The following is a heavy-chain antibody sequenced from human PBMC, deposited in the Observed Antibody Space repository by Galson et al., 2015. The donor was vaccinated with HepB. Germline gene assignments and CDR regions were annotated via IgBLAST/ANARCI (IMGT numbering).Heavy chain of an antibody. CDR2: IYWDDDK. CDR3: AHRGPIMITFGGVIVETNYYGMDV. D-gene: IGHD3-16*02. Sequence: PALVKPTQTLTLTCTFSGFSLSTSGVGVGWIRQPPGKALEWLAFIYWDDDKRYSPSLKSRLTITKDTSKNQVVLTMTNMDPVDTATYYCAHRGPIMITFGGVIVETNYYGMDVWGQGTTVTVSS. J-gene: IGHJ6*02. CDR1: GFSLSTSGVG. V-gene: IGHV2-5*02.